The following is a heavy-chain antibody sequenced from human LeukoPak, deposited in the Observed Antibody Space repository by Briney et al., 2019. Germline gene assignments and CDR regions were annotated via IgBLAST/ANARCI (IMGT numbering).Heavy chain of an antibody. Sequence: RASVKVSCKASGYTFTSYDINWVRQATGQGLEWMGWINPNSGGTNYAQKFQGWVTMTRDTSISTAYMELSRLRSDDTAVYYCARGTLRTTVIYYFDYWGQGTLVTVSS. CDR3: ARGTLRTTVIYYFDY. V-gene: IGHV1-2*04. CDR2: INPNSGGT. D-gene: IGHD4-11*01. CDR1: GYTFTSYD. J-gene: IGHJ4*02.